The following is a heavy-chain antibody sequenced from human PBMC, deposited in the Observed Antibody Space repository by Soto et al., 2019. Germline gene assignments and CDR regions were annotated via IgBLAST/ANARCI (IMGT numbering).Heavy chain of an antibody. Sequence: QLQLQESGPGLVKPSETLSLTCIVSGGSISTNNYNWGWIRQPPGKGLEWIGSIFYNGNTYYNPSLQSRVIISADTSRNQFSLGLTSVTAADTAVYYCARNAYQLPNFSYYYGMDVWGQGTTVSVSS. D-gene: IGHD2-2*01. CDR3: ARNAYQLPNFSYYYGMDV. J-gene: IGHJ6*02. CDR1: GGSISTNNYN. CDR2: IFYNGNT. V-gene: IGHV4-39*01.